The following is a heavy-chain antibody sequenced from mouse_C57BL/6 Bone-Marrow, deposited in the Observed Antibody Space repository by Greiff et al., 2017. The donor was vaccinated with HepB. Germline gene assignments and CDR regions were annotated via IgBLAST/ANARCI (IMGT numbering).Heavy chain of an antibody. CDR2: ISSGSSTI. Sequence: EVNLVESGGGLVKPGGSLKLSCAASGFTFSDYGMHWVRQAPEKGLEWVAYISSGSSTIYYADTVKGRFTISRDNAKNTLFLQMTSLRSEDTAMYYCARGPYGSSYWYFDVWGTGTTVTVSS. V-gene: IGHV5-17*01. CDR1: GFTFSDYG. CDR3: ARGPYGSSYWYFDV. J-gene: IGHJ1*03. D-gene: IGHD1-1*01.